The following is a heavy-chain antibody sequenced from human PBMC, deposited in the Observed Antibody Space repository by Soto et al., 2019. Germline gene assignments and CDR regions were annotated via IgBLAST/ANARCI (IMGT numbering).Heavy chain of an antibody. CDR2: INPSGGNT. V-gene: IGHV1-46*01. D-gene: IGHD4-17*01. CDR1: GYTFTSYY. J-gene: IGHJ6*02. Sequence: RASVKVSCKASGYTFTSYYMHCVRQAPGQVLEWMGIINPSGGNTNYAQKLQGRVTMTTDTSTSTAYMELRSLRSDDTAVYYCARVRPSPDYGDFRDYYYYGMDVWGQGTTVTVSS. CDR3: ARVRPSPDYGDFRDYYYYGMDV.